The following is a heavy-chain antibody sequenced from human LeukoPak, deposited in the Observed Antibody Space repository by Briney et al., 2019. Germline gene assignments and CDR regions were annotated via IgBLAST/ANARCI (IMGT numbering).Heavy chain of an antibody. V-gene: IGHV3-53*04. CDR2: IYSGGST. CDR1: GFTVSSNY. J-gene: IGHJ6*02. CDR3: ARGGSFYYYYGMDV. Sequence: GGSLRLSCAASGFTVSSNYMSWVRQAPGKGLEWVSVIYSGGSTYYADSVKGRFTISRHNSKNTLYLQMNSLRAEDTAVYYCARGGSFYYYYGMDVWGHGTTVTVSS. D-gene: IGHD5-12*01.